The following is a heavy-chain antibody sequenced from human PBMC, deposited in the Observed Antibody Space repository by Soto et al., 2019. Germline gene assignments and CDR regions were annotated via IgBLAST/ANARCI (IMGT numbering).Heavy chain of an antibody. CDR1: GGTFSNFA. CDR3: ARDLLGFGYTYGDV. V-gene: IGHV1-69*12. CDR2: IIPIDATV. D-gene: IGHD3-10*01. Sequence: QVQLVQSGAEVKQPGSSVKVSCNASGGTFSNFALISWVRQAPGQGLEWMGGIIPIDATVNYAQKFQGRITLTADESTTTACMYLGSLSSADTAVYYCARDLLGFGYTYGDVWGQGTTVTVSS. J-gene: IGHJ6*01.